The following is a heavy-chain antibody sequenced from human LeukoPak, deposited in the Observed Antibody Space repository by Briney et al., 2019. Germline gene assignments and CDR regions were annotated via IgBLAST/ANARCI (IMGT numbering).Heavy chain of an antibody. J-gene: IGHJ4*02. CDR2: ISYDERDV. Sequence: PGGSLRLSCAASGFTFDDYAMNWVRQAPGKGLEWVAAISYDERDVYYADSVKGRFAISRDNSKDILYLQMNGLRLEDTAIYYCASLKEWLLLGGFDYWGQGALVTVSS. CDR3: ASLKEWLLLGGFDY. V-gene: IGHV3-30*03. D-gene: IGHD3-22*01. CDR1: GFTFDDYA.